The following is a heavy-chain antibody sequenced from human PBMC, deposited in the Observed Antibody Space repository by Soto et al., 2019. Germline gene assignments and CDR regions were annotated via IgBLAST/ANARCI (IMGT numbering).Heavy chain of an antibody. CDR2: INHSGST. CDR3: VGSSGYYTYYFDY. D-gene: IGHD3-22*01. CDR1: GGSFSGYY. V-gene: IGHV4-34*01. Sequence: PSETLSLTCAVYGGSFSGYYWSWIRQPPGKGLEWIGEINHSGSTNCNPSLKSRVTISVDTSKNQFSLKLSSVTAADTAVYYCVGSSGYYTYYFDYWGQGTLVTVSS. J-gene: IGHJ4*02.